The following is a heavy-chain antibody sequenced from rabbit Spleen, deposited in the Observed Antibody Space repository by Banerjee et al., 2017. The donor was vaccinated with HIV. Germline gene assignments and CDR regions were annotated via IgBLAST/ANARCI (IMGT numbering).Heavy chain of an antibody. Sequence: QSLQESGGGLVQPTGSLTLTCKASGFSFGDRDVMCWVRQAPGKGLEWIACIYAGSSGNTYYASWAKGRFTISKTSSTTVTLQMTSLTTADTATYFCARDVGIDVYRFSLWGPGTLVTVS. CDR1: GFSFGDRDV. J-gene: IGHJ4*01. V-gene: IGHV1S40*01. CDR3: ARDVGIDVYRFSL. CDR2: IYAGSSGNT. D-gene: IGHD4-2*01.